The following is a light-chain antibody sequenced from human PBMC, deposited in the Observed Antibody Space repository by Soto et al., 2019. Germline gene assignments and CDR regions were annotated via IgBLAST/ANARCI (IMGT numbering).Light chain of an antibody. J-gene: IGLJ2*01. Sequence: QSALTQPASVSGSPGQSITISCTGTSSDVGGYNYVSWYQQHPVKAPKLMIYDVSNRPSGVSNRFSGSKSVNTASLTISGLKAEDEADYYCSSYTSSSTLVVFGGGTKLTVL. CDR2: DVS. CDR1: SSDVGGYNY. CDR3: SSYTSSSTLVV. V-gene: IGLV2-14*01.